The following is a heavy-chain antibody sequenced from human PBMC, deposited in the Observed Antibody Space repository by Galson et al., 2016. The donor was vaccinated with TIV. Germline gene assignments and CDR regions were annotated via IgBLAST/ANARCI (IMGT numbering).Heavy chain of an antibody. Sequence: QSGAEVKKPGESLKISCKGSGYSFTSYYIAWVRQMPGKGLEWMGILYPGDSHARYSPSFQGQVTISADKSINTAFLQWSSLEASDTAMYYCARRGPRYGKFDYWGQGTPVTVSS. CDR2: LYPGDSHA. D-gene: IGHD4-17*01. CDR3: ARRGPRYGKFDY. J-gene: IGHJ4*02. CDR1: GYSFTSYY. V-gene: IGHV5-51*01.